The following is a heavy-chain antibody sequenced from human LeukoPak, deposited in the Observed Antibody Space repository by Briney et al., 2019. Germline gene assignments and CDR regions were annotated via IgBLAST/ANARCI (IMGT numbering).Heavy chain of an antibody. J-gene: IGHJ4*02. D-gene: IGHD2-2*01. V-gene: IGHV3-23*01. CDR1: GLTFNNYA. CDR3: AKGVVVAPDVTPFDY. Sequence: PGGSLRLSCAVSGLTFNNYAMSWVRQAPGKGLEWVSGISGRGASKYYADSVKGRFTISRDNSKNTSYLQMNSLRAEDTAVYYCAKGVVVAPDVTPFDYWGQGTLVTVSS. CDR2: ISGRGASK.